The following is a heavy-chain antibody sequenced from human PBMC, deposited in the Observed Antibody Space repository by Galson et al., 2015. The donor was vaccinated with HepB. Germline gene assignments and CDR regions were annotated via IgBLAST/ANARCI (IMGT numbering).Heavy chain of an antibody. CDR2: INPITGGT. CDR1: GYTFTSYY. V-gene: IGHV1-2*06. Sequence: SVKVSCKAFGYTFTSYYIHWVRQAPGQGLEWMGRINPITGGTNYAQRFQGRVTMTRDTSISTAYMGLSRLTSDDTAVYYCAKAYYDTSAYYGHWGQGTLVTVSS. J-gene: IGHJ4*02. CDR3: AKAYYDTSAYYGH. D-gene: IGHD3-22*01.